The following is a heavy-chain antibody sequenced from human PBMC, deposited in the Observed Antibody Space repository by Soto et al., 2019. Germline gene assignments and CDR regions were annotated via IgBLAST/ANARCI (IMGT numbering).Heavy chain of an antibody. CDR1: GGSISSYY. CDR2: IYYSGST. Sequence: SETLSLTCTVSGGSISSYYWSWIRQPPGKGLEWIGYIYYSGSTNYNPSLKSRVTISVDTSKNQFSLKLSSVTAADTAVYYCARAEGIHYYYYMDVWGKGTTVTVSS. V-gene: IGHV4-59*01. D-gene: IGHD6-13*01. J-gene: IGHJ6*03. CDR3: ARAEGIHYYYYMDV.